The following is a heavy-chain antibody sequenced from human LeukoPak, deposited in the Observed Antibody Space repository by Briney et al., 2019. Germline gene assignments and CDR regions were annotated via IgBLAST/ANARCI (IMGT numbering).Heavy chain of an antibody. CDR2: IKLYGSEK. J-gene: IGHJ4*02. D-gene: IGHD7-27*01. CDR1: GFTSCSYW. V-gene: IGHV3-7*01. CDR3: ARTLNWGTPNY. Sequence: PGGSLRPSCAASGFTSCSYWMSCGREAPQKGLERGPNIKLYGSEKYYVLSVKGRFTISRDNAKNSLYLQMNSLRAEDTAVYYCARTLNWGTPNYWGQGTLVTVSS.